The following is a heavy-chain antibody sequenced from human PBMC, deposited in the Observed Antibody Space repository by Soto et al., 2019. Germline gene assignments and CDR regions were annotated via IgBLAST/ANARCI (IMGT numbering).Heavy chain of an antibody. V-gene: IGHV1-69*13. Sequence: SVKVSCKASGGTFSSYAISWVRQAPGQGLEWMGGIIPIFGTANYAQKFQGRVTITADESTSTAYMELSSLRSEDTAVYYCASSIMITFGGVIVVDAFDIWGQGTMVTVS. CDR2: IIPIFGTA. D-gene: IGHD3-16*02. CDR3: ASSIMITFGGVIVVDAFDI. J-gene: IGHJ3*02. CDR1: GGTFSSYA.